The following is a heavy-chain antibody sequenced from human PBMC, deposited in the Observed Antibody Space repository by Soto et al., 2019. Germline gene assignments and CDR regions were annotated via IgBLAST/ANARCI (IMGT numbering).Heavy chain of an antibody. D-gene: IGHD3-10*01. Sequence: SETLSLTCTVSGGSISSGDYYWSWIRQPPGKGLEWIGYIYYSGSTYYNPSLKSRVTISVDTSKNQFSLKLSSVTAADTAVYYCARGVTMVRGVIITPDGMDVWGQGTTVTVSS. CDR2: IYYSGST. CDR1: GGSISSGDYY. V-gene: IGHV4-30-4*01. J-gene: IGHJ6*02. CDR3: ARGVTMVRGVIITPDGMDV.